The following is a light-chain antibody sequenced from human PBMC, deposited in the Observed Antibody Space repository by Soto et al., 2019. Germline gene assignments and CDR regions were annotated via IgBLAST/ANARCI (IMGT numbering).Light chain of an antibody. Sequence: NVLTPSPAPLSLSPRARATLSRRSIQSVSSNLAWYQQKPGQAPRLLIFDASNRATGIPGRFSGSGSGTDFTLTISSLEPEEFAVYDCQQHSNWPGLITFGQGTRLEIK. V-gene: IGKV3-11*01. J-gene: IGKJ5*01. CDR2: DAS. CDR3: QQHSNWPGLIT. CDR1: QSVSSN.